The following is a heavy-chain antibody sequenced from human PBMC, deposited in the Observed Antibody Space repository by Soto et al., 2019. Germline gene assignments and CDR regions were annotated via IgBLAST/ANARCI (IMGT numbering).Heavy chain of an antibody. CDR3: ARDRITMVRGVPGSRGFWFDP. D-gene: IGHD3-10*01. J-gene: IGHJ5*02. V-gene: IGHV3-33*01. Sequence: QVQLVESGGGVVQPGRSLRLSCAASGFTFSSYGMHWVRQAPGKGLEWVAVIWYDGSNKYYADSVKGRFTISRDNSKNTLYLQMNSLRAEDTAVYYCARDRITMVRGVPGSRGFWFDPWGQGTLVTVSS. CDR2: IWYDGSNK. CDR1: GFTFSSYG.